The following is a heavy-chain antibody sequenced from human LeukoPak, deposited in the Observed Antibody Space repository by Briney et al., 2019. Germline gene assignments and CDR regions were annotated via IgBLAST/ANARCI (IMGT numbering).Heavy chain of an antibody. Sequence: EASLKVSCKASGYTFTGYYLHWVRQATGQGLEWVGWINPDSGGTTYAQKFQGRVTMTRDTSTSTAYMELSSLTSDDTAVYYCTRDLEGLERYFDYWGQGTLVTVSS. CDR1: GYTFTGYY. J-gene: IGHJ4*02. CDR2: INPDSGGT. CDR3: TRDLEGLERYFDY. D-gene: IGHD3/OR15-3a*01. V-gene: IGHV1-2*02.